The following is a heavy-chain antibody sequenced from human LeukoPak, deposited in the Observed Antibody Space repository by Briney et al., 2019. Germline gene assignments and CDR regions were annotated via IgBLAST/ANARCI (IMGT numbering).Heavy chain of an antibody. CDR1: GFTYNDPW. J-gene: IGHJ4*02. D-gene: IGHD4-11*01. Sequence: GGSLRLSCAASGFTYNDPWMSWVRQATGKGLEWVARIKSKVHGERRDYAAPVNGRFTISRDDSQKKLYLQMNSLKTEDTGVYYCSVHMTSADYWGQGTLVTVSS. V-gene: IGHV3-15*01. CDR3: SVHMTSADY. CDR2: IKSKVHGERR.